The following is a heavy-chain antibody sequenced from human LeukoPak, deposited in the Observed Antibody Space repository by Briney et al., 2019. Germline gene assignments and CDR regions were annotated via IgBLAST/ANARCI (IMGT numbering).Heavy chain of an antibody. Sequence: ASVKVSCKASGYTFTGYYRHWVRQAPGQGLEWMGWINPNSGGTNYAQKFQGRVTMTRDTSISTAYMELSRLRSDDTAVYYCARDRGGGSYHFDYWGQGTLVTVSS. J-gene: IGHJ4*02. V-gene: IGHV1-2*02. CDR1: GYTFTGYY. CDR3: ARDRGGGSYHFDY. CDR2: INPNSGGT. D-gene: IGHD1-26*01.